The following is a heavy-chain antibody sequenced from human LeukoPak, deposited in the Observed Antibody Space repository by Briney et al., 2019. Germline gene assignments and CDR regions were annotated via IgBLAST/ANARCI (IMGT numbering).Heavy chain of an antibody. J-gene: IGHJ4*02. CDR1: GFTFSSYA. Sequence: RGSLRLSCAASGFTFSSYAMSWVRQAPGKGLEWVSAISGSGGSTYYADSVKGRFTISRDNSKNTLYLQMNSLRAEDTAVYYCAKDGHYYGSGSYISYWGQGTLVTVSS. CDR3: AKDGHYYGSGSYISY. D-gene: IGHD3-10*01. V-gene: IGHV3-23*01. CDR2: ISGSGGST.